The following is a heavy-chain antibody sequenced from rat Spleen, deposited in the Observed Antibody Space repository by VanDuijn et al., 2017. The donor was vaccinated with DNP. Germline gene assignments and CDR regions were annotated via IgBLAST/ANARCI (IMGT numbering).Heavy chain of an antibody. D-gene: IGHD5-1*01. J-gene: IGHJ3*01. Sequence: EVQLVESGGGLVQPGRSLKLSCAASGFTFSDYNMAWVRQAPGKGLEWVASINPDGGSTYYGDSVKGRFTISRDNAKSTLYLQMNSLRSEDMATYYCARPWELGFAYWGQGTLVTVSS. CDR3: ARPWELGFAY. CDR2: INPDGGST. V-gene: IGHV5-22*01. CDR1: GFTFSDYN.